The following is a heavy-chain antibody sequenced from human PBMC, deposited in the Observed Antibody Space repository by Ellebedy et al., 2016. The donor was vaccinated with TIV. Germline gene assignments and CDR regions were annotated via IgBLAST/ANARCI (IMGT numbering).Heavy chain of an antibody. D-gene: IGHD3-16*01. V-gene: IGHV1-18*04. J-gene: IGHJ6*02. CDR2: ISGYNGHA. Sequence: AASVKVSCKASGYTFTNYGINWVRQAPGQGLEWMAWISGYNGHAIYAQTLQGRVTTTIDTPTTTAYMELRNLTSDDTAVYYCARDVRADPAILTFGVRLFYGMDVWGQGTTVTVSS. CDR1: GYTFTNYG. CDR3: ARDVRADPAILTFGVRLFYGMDV.